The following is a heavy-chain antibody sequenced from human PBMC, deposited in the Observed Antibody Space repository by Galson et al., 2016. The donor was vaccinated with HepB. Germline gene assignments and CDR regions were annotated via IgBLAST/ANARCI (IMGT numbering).Heavy chain of an antibody. CDR2: ISHDGNNK. V-gene: IGHV3-30-3*01. CDR3: ARADDYGDYYFDY. D-gene: IGHD4-17*01. Sequence: SLRLSCAASGFSFRSHAMHWVRQAPGKGLEWVAVISHDGNNKYYADSVKGRFTISRDNAKNSLYLQMNNLRAEDTAAYYCARADDYGDYYFDYWGQGTLVTVSS. CDR1: GFSFRSHA. J-gene: IGHJ4*02.